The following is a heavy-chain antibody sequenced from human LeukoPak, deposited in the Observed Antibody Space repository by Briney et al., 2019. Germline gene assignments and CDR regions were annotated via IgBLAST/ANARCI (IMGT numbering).Heavy chain of an antibody. J-gene: IGHJ4*02. CDR1: GYTFTSYD. CDR3: ARAAAGTTFFDY. D-gene: IGHD6-13*01. V-gene: IGHV1-8*01. CDR2: MNPNSGNT. Sequence: GASVTVSCKASGYTFTSYDINWVRQATGQGLEWMGWMNPNSGNTGYAQKFQGRVTMTRDTSISTAYMELSRLRSDDTAVYYCARAAAGTTFFDYWGQGTLVTVSS.